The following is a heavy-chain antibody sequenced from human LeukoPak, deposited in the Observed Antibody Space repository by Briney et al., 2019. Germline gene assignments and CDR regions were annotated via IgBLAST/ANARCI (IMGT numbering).Heavy chain of an antibody. Sequence: GGSLRLSCAASGFTFSSYAMSWVRQAPGKGLEWVSAISGSGGSTYYADSVKGRFTISRDNSKNTLYLQMNSLRAEDTAVYYCAKGRYCSSTSCYTGMGGNWFDPWGQGALVTVSS. CDR2: ISGSGGST. J-gene: IGHJ5*02. D-gene: IGHD2-2*02. V-gene: IGHV3-23*01. CDR3: AKGRYCSSTSCYTGMGGNWFDP. CDR1: GFTFSSYA.